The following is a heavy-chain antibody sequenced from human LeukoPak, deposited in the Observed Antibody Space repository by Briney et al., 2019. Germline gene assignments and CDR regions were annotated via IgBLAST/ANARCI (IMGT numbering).Heavy chain of an antibody. D-gene: IGHD2-2*01. CDR1: GGSFSGYY. V-gene: IGHV4-34*01. J-gene: IGHJ5*02. Sequence: SETLSLTCAVYGGSFSGYYWSWIRQPPGKGLEWIGEINHSGSTNYNPSLKSRVTISVDTSKNQFSLKLSSVTAADTAVYYCARGRYYCSSTSCPDWLDPWGQGTLVTVSS. CDR3: ARGRYYCSSTSCPDWLDP. CDR2: INHSGST.